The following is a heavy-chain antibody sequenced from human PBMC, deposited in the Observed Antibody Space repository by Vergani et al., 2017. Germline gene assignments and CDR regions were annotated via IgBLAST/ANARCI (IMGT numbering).Heavy chain of an antibody. CDR3: ARRFDTAHFDY. CDR1: GFTFSSYG. V-gene: IGHV3-33*01. D-gene: IGHD5-18*01. CDR2: IWYDGSNK. Sequence: QVQLVESGGGVVQPGRSLRLSCAASGFTFSSYGMHWVRQAPGKGLEWVAVIWYDGSNKYYADSVKGRFTISRDNSKNTLYLQMNSLRAEDTAVYYCARRFDTAHFDYWGQGTLVTVSS. J-gene: IGHJ4*02.